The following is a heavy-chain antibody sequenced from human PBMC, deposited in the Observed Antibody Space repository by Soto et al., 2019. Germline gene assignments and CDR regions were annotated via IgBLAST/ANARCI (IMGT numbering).Heavy chain of an antibody. D-gene: IGHD6-19*01. CDR2: MNPNSGNT. CDR1: GYTFTSYD. CDR3: ARGRDQWLPLDNCFDP. V-gene: IGHV1-8*01. J-gene: IGHJ5*02. Sequence: GASVKVSCKASGYTFTSYDINWVRQATGQGLEWMGWMNPNSGNTGYAQKFQGRVTMTRNTSISTAYMELSSLRSEDTAVYYCARGRDQWLPLDNCFDPWGQGTLVTVSS.